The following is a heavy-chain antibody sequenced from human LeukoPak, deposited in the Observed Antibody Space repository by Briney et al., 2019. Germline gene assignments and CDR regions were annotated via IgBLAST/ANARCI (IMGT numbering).Heavy chain of an antibody. V-gene: IGHV3-48*03. D-gene: IGHD3-10*02. CDR1: GFTFSSYE. CDR2: ISSSGSTI. J-gene: IGHJ6*04. Sequence: QSWGSLRLSCAASGFTFSSYEMNWVRRAPGKGLEWVSYISSSGSTIYYADSVKGRFTISRDNAKNSLYLQMNSLRAEDTAVYYCAELGITMIGGVWGKGTTVTISS. CDR3: AELGITMIGGV.